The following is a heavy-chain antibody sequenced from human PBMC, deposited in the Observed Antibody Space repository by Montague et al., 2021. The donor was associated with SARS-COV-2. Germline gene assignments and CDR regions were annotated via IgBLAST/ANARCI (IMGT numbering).Heavy chain of an antibody. Sequence: CAISGDSVSSNTVTWNWISQSPSRGLEWLGRTYYRFKWYHDYAISLKSRITINPDTSKNQFSLQLSSVAPEDTAVFYCARTTTRMLYPENAFDIWGQGTMVTVSS. D-gene: IGHD2-15*01. V-gene: IGHV6-1*01. CDR1: GDSVSSNTVT. CDR3: ARTTTRMLYPENAFDI. CDR2: TYYRFKWYH. J-gene: IGHJ3*02.